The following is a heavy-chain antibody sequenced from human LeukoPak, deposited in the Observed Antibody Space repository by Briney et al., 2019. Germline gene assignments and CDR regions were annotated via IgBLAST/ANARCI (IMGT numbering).Heavy chain of an antibody. CDR2: ISSSSSYI. J-gene: IGHJ6*03. CDR3: ARAIEDYYYYYMDV. Sequence: KTGGSLRLSCAASGFTFSSYSMNWVRQAPGKGLEWVSSISSSSSYIYYADSVKGRFTISRDNAKNSLYLQMNSLRAEDTAVYYCARAIEDYYYYYMDVWGKGTTVTVSS. D-gene: IGHD3-16*02. V-gene: IGHV3-21*01. CDR1: GFTFSSYS.